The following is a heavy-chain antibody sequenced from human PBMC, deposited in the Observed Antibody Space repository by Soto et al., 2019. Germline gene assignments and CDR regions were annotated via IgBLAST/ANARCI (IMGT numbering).Heavy chain of an antibody. CDR2: IWYDGSNK. CDR3: ARVLSSGRYFYGMDV. J-gene: IGHJ6*02. CDR1: GFTFSSYG. D-gene: IGHD6-19*01. V-gene: IGHV3-33*01. Sequence: QVQLVESGGGVVQPGRSLRLSCAASGFTFSSYGMHWVRQAPGKGLEWVAVIWYDGSNKYYADSVKGRFTISRDNSKNTLYPQMSSLRAEDTAVYYCARVLSSGRYFYGMDVWGQGTTVTVSS.